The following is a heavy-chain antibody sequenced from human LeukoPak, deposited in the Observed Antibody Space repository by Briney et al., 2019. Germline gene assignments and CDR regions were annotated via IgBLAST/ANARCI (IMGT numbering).Heavy chain of an antibody. CDR2: ISGSGGST. D-gene: IGHD3-10*01. CDR1: GFTFSSYA. CDR3: AKEGTHVLLWFGELWAPYYFDY. Sequence: PGRSLRLSCAASGFTFSSYAMHWVRQAPGKGLEWVSAISGSGGSTYYADSVKGRFTISRDNSKNTLYLQMNSLRAEDTAVYYCAKEGTHVLLWFGELWAPYYFDYWGQGTLVTVSS. V-gene: IGHV3-23*01. J-gene: IGHJ4*02.